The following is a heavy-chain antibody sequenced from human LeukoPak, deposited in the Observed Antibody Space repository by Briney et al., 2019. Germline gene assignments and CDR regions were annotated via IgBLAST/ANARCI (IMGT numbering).Heavy chain of an antibody. J-gene: IGHJ4*02. Sequence: GGSLRLSCAASGFTFSSYSMNWVRQAPGKGLEWVSYISSSSSTIYYADSVKGRFTISRDNAKNSLHLQMNSLRAEDTAVYYCARDSSGIDYWGQGTLVTVSS. V-gene: IGHV3-48*01. CDR1: GFTFSSYS. CDR3: ARDSSGIDY. CDR2: ISSSSSTI. D-gene: IGHD3-10*01.